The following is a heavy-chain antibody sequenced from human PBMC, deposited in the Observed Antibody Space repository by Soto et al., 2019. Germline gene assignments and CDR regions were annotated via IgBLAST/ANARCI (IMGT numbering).Heavy chain of an antibody. D-gene: IGHD2-21*01. CDR1: GYIFTHYC. CDR2: ISADNGDT. CDR3: ARVGDIVVVGPWFDP. V-gene: IGHV1-18*01. Sequence: GSGKVFLQAPGYIFTHYCISWVRQAPGQGLEWMGSISADNGDTKSAQKFQGRVTMTTDTSTNTGHMELRGLRYDDTAVYYCARVGDIVVVGPWFDPWGQGTLVTVSS. J-gene: IGHJ5*02.